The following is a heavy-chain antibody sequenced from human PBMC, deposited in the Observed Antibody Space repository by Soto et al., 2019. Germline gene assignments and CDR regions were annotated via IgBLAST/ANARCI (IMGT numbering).Heavy chain of an antibody. CDR1: GGSISSGDYY. J-gene: IGHJ4*02. CDR3: ARSIAAADLDFDY. V-gene: IGHV4-30-4*01. CDR2: IYYSGST. Sequence: SETLSLTCTVSGGSISSGDYYWSWIRQPPGKGLEWIGYIYYSGSTYYNPSLKSRVTISVDTSKNQLSLKLSSVTAADTAVYYCARSIAAADLDFDYWGQRTLVTVSS. D-gene: IGHD6-13*01.